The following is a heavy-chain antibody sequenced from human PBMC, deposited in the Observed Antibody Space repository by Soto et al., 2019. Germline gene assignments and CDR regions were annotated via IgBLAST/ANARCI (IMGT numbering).Heavy chain of an antibody. CDR1: GYTFTNNG. V-gene: IGHV1-18*01. CDR2: ITASNGNA. D-gene: IGHD2-2*01. Sequence: QVQLVQSVPEVKNPGASLKVSCKASGYTFTNNGITWVRQAPGQGLEWMGWITASNGNANYAWEFQGTLTLTRDTSTNTASMELRSLRSDDTAVYYCARGSSCSSTSCYDNFHYGLAVWGQGTTVIVSS. J-gene: IGHJ6*02. CDR3: ARGSSCSSTSCYDNFHYGLAV.